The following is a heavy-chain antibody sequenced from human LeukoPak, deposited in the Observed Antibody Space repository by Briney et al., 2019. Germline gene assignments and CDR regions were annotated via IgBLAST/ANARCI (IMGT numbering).Heavy chain of an antibody. CDR3: AREGISSSLDYCYYYMDV. Sequence: ASVKVSCKASVGTFSSYAISWVRQAPGQGLEWMGGIIPTFGTANYAQKFQGRVTITTDESTSTAYMELSSLRSEDTAVYYCAREGISSSLDYCYYYMDVWGKGTTVTVSS. CDR1: VGTFSSYA. V-gene: IGHV1-69*05. D-gene: IGHD6-6*01. J-gene: IGHJ6*03. CDR2: IIPTFGTA.